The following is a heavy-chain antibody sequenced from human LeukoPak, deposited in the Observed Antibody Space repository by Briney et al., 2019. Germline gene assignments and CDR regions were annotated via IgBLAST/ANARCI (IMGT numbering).Heavy chain of an antibody. CDR1: GGSISSYY. CDR3: ARGRTYYYDSSGALWFDP. CDR2: IYYSGST. J-gene: IGHJ5*02. Sequence: SETLSLTCTVSGGSISSYYWSWVRQPPGKGLEWIGYIYYSGSTNYNPSLKSRVTISVDTYKNQFSLKLSSVTAADTAGYYCARGRTYYYDSSGALWFDPWRQGTLVTVSS. V-gene: IGHV4-59*01. D-gene: IGHD3-22*01.